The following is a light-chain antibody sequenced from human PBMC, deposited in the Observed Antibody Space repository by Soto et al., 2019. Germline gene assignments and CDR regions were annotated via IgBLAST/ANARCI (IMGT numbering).Light chain of an antibody. CDR3: QHYGYVWT. CDR1: QSISSW. Sequence: DIQMTQSPSTLSASVGDRVTITCRASQSISSWLAWYQQKPGKAPKLLIYKASSLESGVPSRFSGSGSGTEFTLTISSLQPDDFATYYCQHYGYVWTFGQGTKVEI. CDR2: KAS. J-gene: IGKJ1*01. V-gene: IGKV1-5*03.